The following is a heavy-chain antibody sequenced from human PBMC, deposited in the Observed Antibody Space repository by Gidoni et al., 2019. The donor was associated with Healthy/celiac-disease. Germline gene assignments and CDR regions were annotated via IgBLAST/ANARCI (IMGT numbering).Heavy chain of an antibody. V-gene: IGHV2-5*02. J-gene: IGHJ4*02. CDR1: GFSLITSCVG. D-gene: IGHD1-7*01. CDR2: IYWDDDK. CDR3: AHRLELPMGYYFDY. Sequence: QITLTESGPTLLKPTQTLTLTCPFSGFSLITSCVGVGWIRQPPGKALELLALIYWDDDKSYSPSMKSRLTITKDTSKKQVVLTMTNMDPVDTATYYCAHRLELPMGYYFDYWGQGTLVTVSS.